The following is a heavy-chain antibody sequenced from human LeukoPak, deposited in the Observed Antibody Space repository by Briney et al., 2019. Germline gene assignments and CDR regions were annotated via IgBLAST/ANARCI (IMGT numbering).Heavy chain of an antibody. D-gene: IGHD1-1*01. CDR1: GGTFSSYA. J-gene: IGHJ6*03. CDR3: AANLGGWNDYYYMDV. V-gene: IGHV1-69*13. CDR2: IIPIFGTA. Sequence: SVKVSCKASGGTFSSYAISWVRQAPGQGLEWMGGIIPIFGTANYAQKFQGRVTITADESTSTAYMELSSLRSEDTAVYYCAANLGGWNDYYYMDVWGKGTTVTISS.